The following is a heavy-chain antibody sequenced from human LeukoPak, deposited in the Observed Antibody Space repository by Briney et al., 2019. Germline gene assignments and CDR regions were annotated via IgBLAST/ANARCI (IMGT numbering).Heavy chain of an antibody. CDR3: AKENSIFGVVVIQDAFDI. CDR2: ISYDGSNK. V-gene: IGHV3-30*04. Sequence: GGSLRLSCAASAFTFSSYAMHWVRQAPGKGLKWVAVISYDGSNKYYADSVKGRFTISRDNSKNTLYLQMNSLRAEDTAVYYCAKENSIFGVVVIQDAFDIWGQGTMVTVSS. CDR1: AFTFSSYA. J-gene: IGHJ3*02. D-gene: IGHD3-3*01.